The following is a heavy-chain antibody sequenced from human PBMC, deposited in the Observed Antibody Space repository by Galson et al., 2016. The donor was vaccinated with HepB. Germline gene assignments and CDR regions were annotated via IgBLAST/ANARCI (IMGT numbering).Heavy chain of an antibody. V-gene: IGHV1-69*13. J-gene: IGHJ5*02. CDR2: IIPMFRTP. Sequence: SVKVSCKASGGTFNSYVITWVRQAPGQGLEWMGGIIPMFRTPNYGPKFQGRVTFIADESKDTVYMELSRLRPEDTAMYYCARGGRWLKWADYFHPWGQGTQVTVSS. D-gene: IGHD5-24*01. CDR1: GGTFNSYV. CDR3: ARGGRWLKWADYFHP.